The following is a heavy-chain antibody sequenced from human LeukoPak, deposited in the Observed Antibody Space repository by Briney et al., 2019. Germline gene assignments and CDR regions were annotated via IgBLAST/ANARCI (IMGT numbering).Heavy chain of an antibody. CDR3: ARQPKYCSSTSCSNWLDP. J-gene: IGHJ5*02. CDR1: GYSFTSYW. CDR2: IYPGDSDT. V-gene: IGHV5-51*01. Sequence: VESLKISCKGSGYSFTSYWIGWVRQMPGKGLEWMGIIYPGDSDTRYSPSFQGQVTISADKSISTAYLQWSSLKASDTATYYCARQPKYCSSTSCSNWLDPWGQGTLVTVSS. D-gene: IGHD2-2*01.